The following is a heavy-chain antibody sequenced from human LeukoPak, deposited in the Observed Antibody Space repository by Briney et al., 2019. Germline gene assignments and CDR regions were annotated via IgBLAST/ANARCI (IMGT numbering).Heavy chain of an antibody. CDR2: INHSGST. J-gene: IGHJ3*02. D-gene: IGHD4-23*01. V-gene: IGHV4-34*01. Sequence: SETLSLTCAVYGGSFSGYYWSWIRQPPGKGLEWIGEINHSGSTNYNPSLKSRVAISVDTSKNQFSLKLSSVTAADTAVYYCARVTHAFDIWGQGTMVTVSS. CDR1: GGSFSGYY. CDR3: ARVTHAFDI.